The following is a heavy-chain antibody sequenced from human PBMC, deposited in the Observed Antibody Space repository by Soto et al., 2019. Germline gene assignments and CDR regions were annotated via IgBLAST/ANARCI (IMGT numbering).Heavy chain of an antibody. CDR2: HHSDST. V-gene: IGHV4-4*09. D-gene: IGHD3-16*01. CDR3: ATYTVGEGGRGY. J-gene: IGHJ4*02. CDR1: GGSMRGQH. Sequence: QVQLQESDPGLVKPSETLSLTCTVSGGSMRGQHWSWIRQPPGKGLEWIGHHSDSTNYNPSLKSRITISTDTSKNQFSLKLSSVTAADPAGYYCATYTVGEGGRGYWGQGTLVTVSS.